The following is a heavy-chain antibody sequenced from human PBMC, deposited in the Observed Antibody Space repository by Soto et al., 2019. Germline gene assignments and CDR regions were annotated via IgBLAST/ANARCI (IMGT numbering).Heavy chain of an antibody. J-gene: IGHJ5*02. Sequence: QIQLVQSGPELMKPGASVRVSCKASGYPFTTYDITWVRQAPGQGLEWMGWVSGYNGNAKYAQRLQGRVTMTRETSTSTAYMELRSQTSDDTAIYYCARDSTARLAWFDPWGQGSLVIVSS. CDR3: ARDSTARLAWFDP. V-gene: IGHV1-18*04. D-gene: IGHD6-6*01. CDR1: GYPFTTYD. CDR2: VSGYNGNA.